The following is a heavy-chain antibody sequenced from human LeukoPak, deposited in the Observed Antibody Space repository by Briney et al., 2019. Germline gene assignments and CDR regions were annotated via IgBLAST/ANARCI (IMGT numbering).Heavy chain of an antibody. V-gene: IGHV3-21*01. CDR2: ISSSSSYI. J-gene: IGHJ5*02. D-gene: IGHD5-18*01. CDR1: GFTFSSYW. CDR3: ARWSHAMVWFDP. Sequence: GGSLRLSCAASGFTFSSYWMHWVRLAPGKGLMWVSSISSSSSYIYYADSVKGRFTISRDNAKNSLYLQMNSLRAEDTAVYYCARWSHAMVWFDPWGQGTLVTVSS.